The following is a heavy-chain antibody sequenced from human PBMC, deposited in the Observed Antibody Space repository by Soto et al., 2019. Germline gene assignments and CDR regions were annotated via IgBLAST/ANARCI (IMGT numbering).Heavy chain of an antibody. D-gene: IGHD3-22*01. CDR2: ISAYNGNT. CDR3: ARERRAYYYDSSGYYFGY. CDR1: GYTFTSYG. J-gene: IGHJ4*02. Sequence: ASVKVSCKASGYTFTSYGISWVRQAPGQGLEWMGWISAYNGNTNYAQKLQGRVTMTTDTSTSTAYMELRSLRSDDTAVYYCARERRAYYYDSSGYYFGYWGQGTLVTVSS. V-gene: IGHV1-18*04.